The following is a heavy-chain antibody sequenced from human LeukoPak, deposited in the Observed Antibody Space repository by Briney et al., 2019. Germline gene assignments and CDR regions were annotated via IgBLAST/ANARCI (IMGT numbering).Heavy chain of an antibody. V-gene: IGHV3-30*02. CDR1: GFTFNIYA. D-gene: IGHD5-24*01. Sequence: GGSLRLSCAASGFTFNIYAMHWIRHAPDKGLEWVAFIRYDGSNKYYADSVKRRFTISRDNSKNTVNLQMNSLRVEDTAVYYCAKDRGDGYPTHFDCWGQGTLVTVSS. J-gene: IGHJ4*02. CDR3: AKDRGDGYPTHFDC. CDR2: IRYDGSNK.